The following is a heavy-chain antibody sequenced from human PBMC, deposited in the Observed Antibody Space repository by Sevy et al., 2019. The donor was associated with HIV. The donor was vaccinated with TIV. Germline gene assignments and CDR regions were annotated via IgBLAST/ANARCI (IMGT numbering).Heavy chain of an antibody. D-gene: IGHD2-2*01. CDR2: LKSKALDGTL. J-gene: IGHJ4*02. CDR3: TLCKGAQSIFDY. CDR1: GFTFGDCA. V-gene: IGHV3-49*04. Sequence: GESLKISCTTSGFTFGDCAMNWVRQAPRKGLEWVAFLKSKALDGTLNHAASVKGRFTISRDDSKGIAYLQMNDLKSEDTGVYYCTLCKGAQSIFDYWGQGALVTVSS.